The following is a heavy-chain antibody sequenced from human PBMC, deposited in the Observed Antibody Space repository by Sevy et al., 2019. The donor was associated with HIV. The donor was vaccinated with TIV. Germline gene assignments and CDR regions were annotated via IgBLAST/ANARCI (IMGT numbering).Heavy chain of an antibody. V-gene: IGHV3-7*01. CDR1: GFVFSKYW. CDR3: ARDDGNYYFHY. J-gene: IGHJ4*02. Sequence: GGSLRLSCAASGFVFSKYWMGWVSQAPGKGLEWVANIKQDAGQKYYVDSVKGRFTISRDNAKNSLYLQMNSLRAEDTAVYFCARDDGNYYFHYCGQGTLVTVSS. CDR2: IKQDAGQK. D-gene: IGHD1-7*01.